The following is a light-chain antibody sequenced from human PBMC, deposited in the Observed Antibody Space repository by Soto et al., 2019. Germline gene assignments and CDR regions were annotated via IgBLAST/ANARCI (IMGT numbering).Light chain of an antibody. Sequence: QSALTQPASVSGSPGQSITISCTGTSSDVVSYNLVSWYQQHPGKVPKLMIYEATKRPSGVSDRFSGSKSGNTASLTISGLQAEDEADYYCCSHAGDTMWVLVGGTKLTVL. CDR3: CSHAGDTMWV. CDR1: SSDVVSYNL. J-gene: IGLJ3*02. V-gene: IGLV2-23*01. CDR2: EAT.